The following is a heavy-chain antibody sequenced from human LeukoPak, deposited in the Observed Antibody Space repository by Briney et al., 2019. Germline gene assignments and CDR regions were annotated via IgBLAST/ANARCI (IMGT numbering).Heavy chain of an antibody. CDR2: IRYDGSNK. V-gene: IGHV3-30*02. D-gene: IGHD3-16*02. CDR3: AKDIYEGYYDYVWGSYRYTGGIDY. J-gene: IGHJ4*02. CDR1: GFTFSSYG. Sequence: GGSLRLSCAASGFTFSSYGMHWVRQAPGKGLEWVAFIRYDGSNKYYADSVKGRFTIYRDNSNNTLYLQMNSLRAEDTAVYYCAKDIYEGYYDYVWGSYRYTGGIDYWGQGTLVTVSS.